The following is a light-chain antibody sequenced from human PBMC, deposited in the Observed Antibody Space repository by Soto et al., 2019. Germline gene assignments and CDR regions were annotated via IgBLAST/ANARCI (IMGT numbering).Light chain of an antibody. CDR3: QQRTNWLFS. J-gene: IGKJ3*01. Sequence: EIVLTQSPGTLSLSPGERATLSCRASQSVGSYLAWYQQKPGQDPRLLIYDASNRATGIPARFSGSGSGTEFTLAISSIEPKDFAVYYCQQRTNWLFSFGPGTKVDLK. CDR1: QSVGSY. CDR2: DAS. V-gene: IGKV3-11*01.